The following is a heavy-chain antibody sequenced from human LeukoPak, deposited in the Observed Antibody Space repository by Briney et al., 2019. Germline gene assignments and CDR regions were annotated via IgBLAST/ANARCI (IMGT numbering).Heavy chain of an antibody. D-gene: IGHD2-2*01. CDR2: INHSGRT. J-gene: IGHJ3*02. CDR3: ARGRRIVVVPAAMSRAFDI. V-gene: IGHV4-34*01. Sequence: SETLSLTCAVYGGSFSGYYWSWIRKPPGKGLECIGEINHSGRTNYNPSLKSRVTISVHTSKNQFSLKLSSVTAADTAVYYCARGRRIVVVPAAMSRAFDIWGQGTMVTVSS. CDR1: GGSFSGYY.